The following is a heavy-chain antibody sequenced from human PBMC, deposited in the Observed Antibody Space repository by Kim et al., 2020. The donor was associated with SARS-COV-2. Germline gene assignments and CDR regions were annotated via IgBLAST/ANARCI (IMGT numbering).Heavy chain of an antibody. Sequence: AQKFQGRVTMTRETSISTAYMELSRLRSDDTAVYYCARAGWELLGGYYFDYWGQGTLVTVSS. D-gene: IGHD1-26*01. V-gene: IGHV1-2*02. CDR3: ARAGWELLGGYYFDY. J-gene: IGHJ4*02.